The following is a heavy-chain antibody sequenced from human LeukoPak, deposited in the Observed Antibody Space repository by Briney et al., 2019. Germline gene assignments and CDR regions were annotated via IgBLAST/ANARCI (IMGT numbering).Heavy chain of an antibody. Sequence: SETLSLTCTVSGGSISSYYWSWIRQPPGKGLEWIGYIYYSGSTNYNPSLTSRVTISVDTFKNQFSLKLSSVTAADTAVYYCARDPISSGSDAFDIWGQGTMVTVSS. D-gene: IGHD6-19*01. CDR1: GGSISSYY. V-gene: IGHV4-59*12. CDR3: ARDPISSGSDAFDI. CDR2: IYYSGST. J-gene: IGHJ3*02.